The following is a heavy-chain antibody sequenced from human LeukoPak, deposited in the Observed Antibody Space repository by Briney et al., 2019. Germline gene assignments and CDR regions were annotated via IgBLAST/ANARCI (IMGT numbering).Heavy chain of an antibody. J-gene: IGHJ3*02. CDR1: GGSISSYY. V-gene: IGHV4-59*01. D-gene: IGHD3-22*01. Sequence: SETLSLTCTVSGGSISSYYWSWIRQPPGKGLEWIGYIYYSGSTNYNPSLKSRVTISVDTSKNQFSLKLSSVTAADTAVYYCARAGQYYYDSSGYPHAFDIWGQGTMVTVSS. CDR2: IYYSGST. CDR3: ARAGQYYYDSSGYPHAFDI.